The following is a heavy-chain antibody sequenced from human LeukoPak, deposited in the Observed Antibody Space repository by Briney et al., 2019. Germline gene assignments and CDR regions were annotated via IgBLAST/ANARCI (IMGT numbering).Heavy chain of an antibody. Sequence: GGSLRLSCADSRFTFNGSWMNWDRQAPGKGLEWVANMDPTGSQKRYVDSVRGRFTISKDNPGASLYLDMHSLRAEDTAIYYCAIWTSGNYWGQGTLVTVSS. J-gene: IGHJ4*02. CDR2: MDPTGSQK. D-gene: IGHD1-1*01. CDR3: AIWTSGNY. V-gene: IGHV3-7*01. CDR1: RFTFNGSW.